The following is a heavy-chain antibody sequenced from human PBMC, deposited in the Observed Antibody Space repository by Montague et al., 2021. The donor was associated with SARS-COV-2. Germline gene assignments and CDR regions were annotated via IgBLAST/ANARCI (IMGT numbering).Heavy chain of an antibody. CDR3: ARGGATYYYDTSGYVNAFDT. J-gene: IGHJ3*02. Sequence: SETLFLTCTVSGDSISTYYWSWIRQPPGKGLEWIGYIYYNGYTNXNPSLKSRVTISVDTSKNQFSLRLSSVTAADTAVYFCARGGATYYYDTSGYVNAFDTGGQGTMVTVSS. V-gene: IGHV4-59*01. D-gene: IGHD3-22*01. CDR2: IYYNGYT. CDR1: GDSISTYY.